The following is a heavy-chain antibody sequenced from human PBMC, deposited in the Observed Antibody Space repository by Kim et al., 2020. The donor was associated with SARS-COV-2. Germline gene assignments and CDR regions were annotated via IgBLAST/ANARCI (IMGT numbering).Heavy chain of an antibody. CDR3: AKDRVNNNYPRIDY. D-gene: IGHD4-4*01. CDR1: GFTFSNYF. J-gene: IGHJ4*02. V-gene: IGHV3-23*01. CDR2: ISDRGVTT. Sequence: GGSLRLSCVASGFTFSNYFMSWVRQAPGKGLEWVSGISDRGVTTYYADSAKGRFTISRDDSKNTLYLQMNSLRAEDTAVYYCAKDRVNNNYPRIDYWGQG.